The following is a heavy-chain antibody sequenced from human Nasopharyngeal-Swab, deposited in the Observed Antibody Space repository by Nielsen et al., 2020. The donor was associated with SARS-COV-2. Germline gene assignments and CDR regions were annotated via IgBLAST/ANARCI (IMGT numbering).Heavy chain of an antibody. CDR1: GFTFSSYG. CDR3: AKEGFGYDILTGYYTNMDV. V-gene: IGHV3-30*18. Sequence: GGSLRLSCAASGFTFSSYGMHWVRQAPGKGLEWVAVISYDGSNKYYADSVKGRFTISRDNSKNTLYLQMNSLRAEDTAVYYCAKEGFGYDILTGYYTNMDVWGKGTTVTVS. CDR2: ISYDGSNK. J-gene: IGHJ6*03. D-gene: IGHD3-9*01.